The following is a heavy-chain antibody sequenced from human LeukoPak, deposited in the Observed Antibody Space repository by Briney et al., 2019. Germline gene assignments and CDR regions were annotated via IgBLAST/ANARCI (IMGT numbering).Heavy chain of an antibody. CDR3: ARHEPSRDYYDSSGYYCVGCFDL. V-gene: IGHV4-4*09. CDR2: IYTSGST. J-gene: IGHJ2*01. CDR1: GGSISSYY. D-gene: IGHD3-22*01. Sequence: PSETLSLTCTVSGGSISSYYWSWIRQPPGKGLEWIGYIYTSGSTNYNPSLKSRVTISVDTSKNQFSLKLSSVTAADTAVYYCARHEPSRDYYDSSGYYCVGCFDLWGRGTLVTVSS.